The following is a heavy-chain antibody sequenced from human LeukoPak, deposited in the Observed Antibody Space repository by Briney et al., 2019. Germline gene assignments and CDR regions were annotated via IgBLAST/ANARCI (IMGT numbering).Heavy chain of an antibody. CDR3: TTGGDY. CDR2: IKSKTDDGTT. CDR1: GFTFSNAW. Sequence: PGGSLRLSCAASGFTFSNAWMSWVRQAPGKGLEWVGRIKSKTDDGTTDYAAPVKGRFTISRDDSKNTLYLQMNSLKTEDTAVYYCTTGGDYWGQGTLVTVSS. J-gene: IGHJ4*02. V-gene: IGHV3-15*01.